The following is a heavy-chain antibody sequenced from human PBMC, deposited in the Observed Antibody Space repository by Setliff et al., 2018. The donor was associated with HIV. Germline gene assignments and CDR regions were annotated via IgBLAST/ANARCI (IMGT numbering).Heavy chain of an antibody. CDR3: ARDRPYSGGSHFDY. D-gene: IGHD1-26*01. J-gene: IGHJ4*02. CDR2: ISHSGST. Sequence: SETLSLTCAVYGGSFTSYYWSWIRQPPGKGLEWIGEISHSGSTNYNPSLESRVTMSVDTSKNQFSLKLSSVTAADTAVYYCARDRPYSGGSHFDYWGRGTLVTVSS. CDR1: GGSFTSYY. V-gene: IGHV4-34*01.